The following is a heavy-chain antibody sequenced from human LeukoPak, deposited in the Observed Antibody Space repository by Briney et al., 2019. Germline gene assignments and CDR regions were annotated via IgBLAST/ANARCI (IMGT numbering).Heavy chain of an antibody. CDR2: ISGSGGST. J-gene: IGHJ4*02. Sequence: PGGSLRLSCAASGFTFSSYAMSWVRQAPGKGLEWVSAISGSGGSTYYADSVKGRFTISRDNSKNTLYLQMNSLRAEDTAVYYCAKIRYSYGPGYGGLDYWGQGTLVTVSS. CDR1: GFTFSSYA. D-gene: IGHD5-18*01. V-gene: IGHV3-23*01. CDR3: AKIRYSYGPGYGGLDY.